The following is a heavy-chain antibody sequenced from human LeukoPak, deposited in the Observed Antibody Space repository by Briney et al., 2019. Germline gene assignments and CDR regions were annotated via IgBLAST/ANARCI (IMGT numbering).Heavy chain of an antibody. CDR3: ARATSRYSYGYRFDY. CDR2: IYHSGST. CDR1: GGSISSGGYS. J-gene: IGHJ4*02. D-gene: IGHD5-18*01. V-gene: IGHV4-30-2*01. Sequence: PSETLSLTCTVSGGSISSGGYSWSWIRQPPGKGLEWIGYIYHSGSTYYNPSLKSRVTISVDRSKDQLSLKLSSVTAADTAVYYCARATSRYSYGYRFDYWGQGTLVTVSS.